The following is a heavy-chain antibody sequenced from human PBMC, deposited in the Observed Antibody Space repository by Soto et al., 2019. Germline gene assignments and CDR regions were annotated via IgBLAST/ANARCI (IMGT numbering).Heavy chain of an antibody. CDR3: AHRRTGEQYNWFDP. J-gene: IGHJ5*02. Sequence: QITLKESGPTLVKPTQTLTLTCTFSGFSLSTSGVGVGWIRQPPGKALEWLALIYWDDDKRYSPSQKSRLTITKDTSKIQVVLTMTNMDPVDTATYYCAHRRTGEQYNWFDPWGQGTLVTVSS. D-gene: IGHD7-27*01. V-gene: IGHV2-5*02. CDR2: IYWDDDK. CDR1: GFSLSTSGVG.